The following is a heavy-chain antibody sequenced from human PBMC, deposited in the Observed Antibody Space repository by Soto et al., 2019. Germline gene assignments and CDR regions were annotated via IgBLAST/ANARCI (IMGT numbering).Heavy chain of an antibody. CDR3: ARGGGTILAPLP. CDR2: INPNSGAT. V-gene: IGHV1-2*02. Sequence: QVQLAQSGPEVKKPGASLKVSCKAFGYTFTGYFIHWVRQAPGQGLEWLGWINPNSGATKYAQKCQGRVTLTRDTSINTAYMEMSMLRSDDTAVYYCARGGGTILAPLPWGQGTLVTVSS. D-gene: IGHD3-3*01. CDR1: GYTFTGYF. J-gene: IGHJ5*02.